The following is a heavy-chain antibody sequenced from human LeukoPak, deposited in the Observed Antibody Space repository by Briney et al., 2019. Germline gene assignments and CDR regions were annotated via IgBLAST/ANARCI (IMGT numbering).Heavy chain of an antibody. J-gene: IGHJ4*02. V-gene: IGHV3-23*01. CDR2: IGGSGGSI. Sequence: GGSLRLSCAASGFTFSRYAMSWVRQAPGKGLEWVSGIGGSGGSIYYADSAKGRFTISRDNSKNTLYLQMNSLRVEDTAIYYCAKMGSNSGSSYWGQGTLVTVSS. CDR3: AKMGSNSGSSY. D-gene: IGHD3-10*01. CDR1: GFTFSRYA.